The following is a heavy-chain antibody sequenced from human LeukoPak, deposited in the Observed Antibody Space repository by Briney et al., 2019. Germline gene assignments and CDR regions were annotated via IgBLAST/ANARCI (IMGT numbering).Heavy chain of an antibody. CDR2: IYYSGTT. D-gene: IGHD3-10*01. Sequence: MTSRTLSLTCTVSGGSISSGDYYWSWIRQHPGKGLEWIGYIYYSGTTYYNPSLKSRVTISLGASKNQFSLKLSSVTAADTAVYYCARDQEDSGTDYWGQGTLVTVSS. V-gene: IGHV4-31*03. CDR3: ARDQEDSGTDY. CDR1: GGSISSGDYY. J-gene: IGHJ4*02.